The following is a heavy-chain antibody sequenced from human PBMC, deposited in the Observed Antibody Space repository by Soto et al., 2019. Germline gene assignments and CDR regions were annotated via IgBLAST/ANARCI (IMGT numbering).Heavy chain of an antibody. V-gene: IGHV3-23*01. CDR2: VSGSGGST. CDR3: AAGLYYDFWNPNYYFDY. D-gene: IGHD3-3*01. J-gene: IGHJ4*02. CDR1: GFTFSSYA. Sequence: EVQLLESGGGLVQPGGSLRLSCAASGFTFSSYAMSWVRQAPGKGLEWVSAVSGSGGSTYYADSVKGRFTISRDKSKNTLYLQMNSLRAEDTAVYYCAAGLYYDFWNPNYYFDYCGQGTLVTVSS.